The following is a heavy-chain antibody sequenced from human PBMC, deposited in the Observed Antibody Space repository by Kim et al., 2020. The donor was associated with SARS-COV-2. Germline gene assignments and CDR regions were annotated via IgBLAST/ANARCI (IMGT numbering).Heavy chain of an antibody. D-gene: IGHD3-16*01. CDR2: INHSGST. CDR1: GGSFSGYF. V-gene: IGHV4-34*01. Sequence: SETLSLTCAVYGGSFSGYFWSWIRQPPGKGLGWIGEINHSGSTNYNPSLKSRVTISVDTSKNQFFLKLSSVTAADTAVYYCARAPLTSGDYYYGMDVWGQGTTVTVSS. CDR3: ARAPLTSGDYYYGMDV. J-gene: IGHJ6*02.